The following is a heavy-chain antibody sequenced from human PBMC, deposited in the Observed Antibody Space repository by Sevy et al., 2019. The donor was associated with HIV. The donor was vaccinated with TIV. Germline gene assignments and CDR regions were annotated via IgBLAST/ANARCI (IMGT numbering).Heavy chain of an antibody. Sequence: GESLKISCQGSAYRIFNNWVAWVRQMPGKGLEWMGMIYPGNSHTRYSPPFQGQVTISADKSSGIAYLQWSRLRASETAIYYCASGAHFPFDGFHVWGLGTNVTFSS. V-gene: IGHV5-51*01. J-gene: IGHJ3*01. CDR1: AYRIFNNW. CDR3: ASGAHFPFDGFHV. CDR2: IYPGNSHT. D-gene: IGHD1-1*01.